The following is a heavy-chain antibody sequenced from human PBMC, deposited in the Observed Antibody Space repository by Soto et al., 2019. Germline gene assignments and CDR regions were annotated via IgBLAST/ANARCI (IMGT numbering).Heavy chain of an antibody. J-gene: IGHJ4*02. CDR3: ASFNYYDSSGYG. CDR2: IYYSGST. D-gene: IGHD3-22*01. CDR1: GGSSSSSSYY. V-gene: IGHV4-39*01. Sequence: ETLSLTCTVSGGSSSSSSYYWGWIRQPPGKGLEWIGSIYYSGSTYYNPSLKSRVTISVDTSKNQFSLKLSSVTAADTAVYYCASFNYYDSSGYGWGQGTLVTVSS.